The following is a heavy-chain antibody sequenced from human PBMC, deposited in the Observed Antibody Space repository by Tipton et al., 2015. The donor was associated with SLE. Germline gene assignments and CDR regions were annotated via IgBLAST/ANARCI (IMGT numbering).Heavy chain of an antibody. CDR1: GGSISSSSYY. D-gene: IGHD4-11*01. CDR3: ARETTVYYYIDV. V-gene: IGHV4-39*01. J-gene: IGHJ6*03. CDR2: IFYSGSS. Sequence: LRLSCTVSGGSISSSSYYWGWIRQPPGKGLEWIGSIFYSGSSYYNPSLKSRVTIYVDTSKNQFSLKLSSVTAADTAVYYCARETTVYYYIDVWGKGTTVTISS.